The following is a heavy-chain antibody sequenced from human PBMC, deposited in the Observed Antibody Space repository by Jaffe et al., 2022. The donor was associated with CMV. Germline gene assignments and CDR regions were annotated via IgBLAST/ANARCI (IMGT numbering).Heavy chain of an antibody. CDR1: GFTFSSYA. CDR3: AKVPAPDTAMVRVAFDI. Sequence: EVQLLESGGGLVQPGGSLRLSCAASGFTFSSYAMSWVRQAPGKGLEWVSAISGSGGSTYYADSVKGRFTISRDNSKNTLYLQMNSLRAEDTAVYYCAKVPAPDTAMVRVAFDIWGQGTMVTVSS. V-gene: IGHV3-23*01. J-gene: IGHJ3*02. CDR2: ISGSGGST. D-gene: IGHD5-18*01.